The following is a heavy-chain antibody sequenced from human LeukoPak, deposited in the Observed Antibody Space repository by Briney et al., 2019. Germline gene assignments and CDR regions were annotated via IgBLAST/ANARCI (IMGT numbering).Heavy chain of an antibody. J-gene: IGHJ4*01. CDR1: AGSISNGDYY. Sequence: AETLSLTCSVSAGSISNGDYYWGWIRQAPGKGLEWIGCIFYGESTHYNPSLKSRATISVDTSKNQFSLKLTSVTAADAAIYYCARQLPTAAADTRGYFDYWGQGTVVTVSS. CDR3: ARQLPTAAADTRGYFDY. V-gene: IGHV4-39*01. CDR2: IFYGEST. D-gene: IGHD6-25*01.